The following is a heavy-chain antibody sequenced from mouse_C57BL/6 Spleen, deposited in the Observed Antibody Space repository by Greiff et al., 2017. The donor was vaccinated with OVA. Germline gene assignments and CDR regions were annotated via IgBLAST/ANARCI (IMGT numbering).Heavy chain of an antibody. CDR1: GFTFSDYY. J-gene: IGHJ4*01. CDR3: ARYSNFYYYAMDY. V-gene: IGHV5-12*01. CDR2: ISNGGGST. D-gene: IGHD2-5*01. Sequence: DVMLVESGGGLVQPGGSLKLSCAASGFTFSDYYMYWVRQTPEKRLEWVAYISNGGGSTYYPDTVKGRFTISRDNAKNTLYLQMSRLKSEDTAMYYCARYSNFYYYAMDYWGQGTSVTVSS.